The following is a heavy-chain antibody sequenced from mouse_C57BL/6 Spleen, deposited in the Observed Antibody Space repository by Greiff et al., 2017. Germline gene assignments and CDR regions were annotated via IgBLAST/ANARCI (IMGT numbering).Heavy chain of an antibody. V-gene: IGHV1-5*01. CDR2: IYPGNSDT. D-gene: IGHD2-3*01. CDR3: TRDDGYYGYFDV. J-gene: IGHJ1*03. Sequence: VQLQQSGTVLARPGASVKMSCKTSGYTFTSYWMHWVKQRPGQGLEWIGAIYPGNSDTSYNQKFKGKAKLTAVTSASTAYMELSSLTNEDSAVXYCTRDDGYYGYFDVWGTGTTVTVSS. CDR1: GYTFTSYW.